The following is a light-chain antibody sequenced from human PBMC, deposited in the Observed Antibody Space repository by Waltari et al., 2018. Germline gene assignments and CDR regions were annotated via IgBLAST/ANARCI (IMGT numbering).Light chain of an antibody. J-gene: IGKJ1*01. CDR2: WAS. V-gene: IGKV4-1*01. CDR1: QSVLYSSNNNNY. CDR3: QQYYTTRT. Sequence: DIVLTQSPDSLAVSLGERATINCKPSQSVLYSSNNNNYLTWYQQKPGQPPKLLIYWASTRESGVPDRFSGSGSGTDFTLTISSLQAEDVAVYYCQQYYTTRTFGQGTKVEIK.